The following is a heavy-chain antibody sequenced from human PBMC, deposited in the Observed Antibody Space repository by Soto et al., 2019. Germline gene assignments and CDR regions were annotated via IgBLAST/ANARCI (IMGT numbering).Heavy chain of an antibody. Sequence: QVQLQESGPGLVKPSETLSLTCTVSGASISSYFWSWIRQPAGKGLEWIGRIYTSGTTNYNPSLKSRVTMSLDTSQNPFSLKLNSITAADTAVYYCARESATATYRPLDYWGQGALVTVSS. D-gene: IGHD3-16*01. CDR3: ARESATATYRPLDY. V-gene: IGHV4-4*07. CDR2: IYTSGTT. CDR1: GASISSYF. J-gene: IGHJ4*02.